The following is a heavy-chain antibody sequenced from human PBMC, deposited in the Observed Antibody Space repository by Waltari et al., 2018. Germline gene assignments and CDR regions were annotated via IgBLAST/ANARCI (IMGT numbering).Heavy chain of an antibody. V-gene: IGHV1-2*02. Sequence: QVQLVQSGAEVKQPGASVTVSCKASGYSFADYFLHWVRQAPGQGLEWMGWINPDNGGTNYSQMVQGRLVLTRDTSINTAYMQLTSLTSDDTAVYYCARRTSSADAPWGQGTLVTVSS. CDR2: INPDNGGT. CDR3: ARRTSSADAP. CDR1: GYSFADYF. J-gene: IGHJ5*02.